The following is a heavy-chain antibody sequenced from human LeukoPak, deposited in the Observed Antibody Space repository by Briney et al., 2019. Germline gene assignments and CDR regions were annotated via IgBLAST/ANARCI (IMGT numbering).Heavy chain of an antibody. J-gene: IGHJ4*02. Sequence: ASVKVSCKASGYTFTGYYMHWVRQAPGQGLEWMGWINPNSGGTNYAQKFQGKVTMTRDTSISTAYMELSRPRSDDTAVYYCARPMYSSGWYYTFDYWGQGTLVTVSS. CDR2: INPNSGGT. D-gene: IGHD6-19*01. CDR1: GYTFTGYY. CDR3: ARPMYSSGWYYTFDY. V-gene: IGHV1-2*02.